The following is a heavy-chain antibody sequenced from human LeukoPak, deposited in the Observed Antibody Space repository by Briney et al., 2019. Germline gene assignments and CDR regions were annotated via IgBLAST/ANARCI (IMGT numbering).Heavy chain of an antibody. Sequence: PGGSLRLSCAASGFTVSSNYMSWVRQAPGKGLEWLGYIYYSGSTNYNPSLKSRVTISVDTSKNQFSLKLSSVTAADTAVYYCARHGTDGDYESLFFDYWGQGTLVTVSS. V-gene: IGHV4-59*08. CDR3: ARHGTDGDYESLFFDY. CDR2: IYYSGST. CDR1: GFTVSSNY. D-gene: IGHD4-17*01. J-gene: IGHJ4*02.